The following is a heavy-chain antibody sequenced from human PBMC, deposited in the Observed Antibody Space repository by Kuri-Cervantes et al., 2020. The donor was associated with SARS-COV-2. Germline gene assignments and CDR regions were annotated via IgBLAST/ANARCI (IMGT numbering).Heavy chain of an antibody. CDR3: AKGDSSGWRLDAFDI. CDR2: ISYDGSNK. Sequence: GGSLRLSFAASGFTFSSYGMHWVRQAPGKGREWVAVISYDGSNKYYEDSGKGRFTISRENSKNTLYLQMNSLRAEDTAVYYCAKGDSSGWRLDAFDIWGQGTMVTVSS. J-gene: IGHJ3*02. D-gene: IGHD6-19*01. CDR1: GFTFSSYG. V-gene: IGHV3-30*18.